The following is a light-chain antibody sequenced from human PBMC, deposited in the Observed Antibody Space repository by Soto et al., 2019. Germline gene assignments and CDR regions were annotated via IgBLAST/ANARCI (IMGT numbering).Light chain of an antibody. CDR1: SSNIGAGHD. CDR2: GTT. V-gene: IGLV1-40*01. J-gene: IGLJ2*01. Sequence: QSVLTQPPSVSGAPGQMVTISCTGTSSNIGAGHDVHWYQQLPGAAPKLLISGTTNRPSGVPDRFSGSRSGTSASVAITGLQADDEADYYCQSSDTSLSGHVIFGGGTKLTVL. CDR3: QSSDTSLSGHVI.